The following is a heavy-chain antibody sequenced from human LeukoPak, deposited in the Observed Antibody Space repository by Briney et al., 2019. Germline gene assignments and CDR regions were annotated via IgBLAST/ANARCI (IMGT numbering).Heavy chain of an antibody. V-gene: IGHV3-30*02. CDR3: AKTIRGSGWTPEYFQH. Sequence: GGSLRLSCAASGFTFSAYGIHWVRQAPGKGLEWVAFIRLDGTKTHYSDSVRGRFTISRDNSKNTLYLQMNSLRAEDTAVYYCAKTIRGSGWTPEYFQHWGQGTLVTVSS. CDR1: GFTFSAYG. CDR2: IRLDGTKT. J-gene: IGHJ1*01. D-gene: IGHD6-19*01.